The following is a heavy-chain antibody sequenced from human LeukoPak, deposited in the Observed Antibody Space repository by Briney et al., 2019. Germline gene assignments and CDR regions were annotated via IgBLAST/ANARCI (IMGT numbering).Heavy chain of an antibody. Sequence: SQTLSLTCAISGDSVSSNSGAWNWIRQSPSRGLEWLGRTYYRSKWYNDYAESVKSRITINPGTSKNQFSLQLNSVTPEDTAVYYCAKGRGSYYGMDVWGQGTTVTVSS. CDR1: GDSVSSNSGA. V-gene: IGHV6-1*01. CDR2: TYYRSKWYN. J-gene: IGHJ6*02. CDR3: AKGRGSYYGMDV.